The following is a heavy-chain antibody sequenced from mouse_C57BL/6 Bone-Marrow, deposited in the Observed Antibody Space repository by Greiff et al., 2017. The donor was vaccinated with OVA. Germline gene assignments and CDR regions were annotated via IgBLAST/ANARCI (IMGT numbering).Heavy chain of an antibody. J-gene: IGHJ1*03. CDR2: IYPRSGNT. V-gene: IGHV1-81*01. D-gene: IGHD1-1*01. Sequence: QVQLQQSGAELARPGASVKLSCKASGYTFTSYGISWVKQSTGQGLEWIGEIYPRSGNTYYNEKFKGKATLTADKSSSTAYMELRSLTSEDSAVYFCARPYYYGSSYVGRYFDVWGTGTTVTVSS. CDR3: ARPYYYGSSYVGRYFDV. CDR1: GYTFTSYG.